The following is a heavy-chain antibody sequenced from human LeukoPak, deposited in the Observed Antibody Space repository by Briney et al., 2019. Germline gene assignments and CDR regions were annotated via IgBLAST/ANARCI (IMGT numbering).Heavy chain of an antibody. V-gene: IGHV1-18*01. Sequence: ASVKVSCKASGGTFSSYAISWVRQAPGQGLEWMEWISAYNGNTNYAQKLQGRVTMTTDTSTSTAYMELRSLRSDDTAVYYCARFWSGYYTTIDYWGQGTLVTVSS. CDR3: ARFWSGYYTTIDY. CDR2: ISAYNGNT. J-gene: IGHJ4*02. CDR1: GGTFSSYA. D-gene: IGHD3-3*01.